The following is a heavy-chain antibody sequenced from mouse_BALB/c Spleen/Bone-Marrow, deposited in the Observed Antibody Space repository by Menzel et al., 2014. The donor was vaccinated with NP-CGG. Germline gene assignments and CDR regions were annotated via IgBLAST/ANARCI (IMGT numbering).Heavy chain of an antibody. Sequence: QVQLQQSGAELVKPGASVKLSCKASGYTFTSYYMYWVKQRPGQGLEWIGEINPSNGGTNFNEKFKSKATLTVDKSSSTAYMHLSSLTSEDSAVYYCTRSYYGNYFDVWGAGTTVTASS. CDR2: INPSNGGT. V-gene: IGHV1S81*02. D-gene: IGHD2-1*01. CDR3: TRSYYGNYFDV. J-gene: IGHJ1*01. CDR1: GYTFTSYY.